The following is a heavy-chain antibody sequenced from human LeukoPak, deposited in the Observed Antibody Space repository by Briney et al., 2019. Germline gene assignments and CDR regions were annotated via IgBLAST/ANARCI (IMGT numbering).Heavy chain of an antibody. Sequence: GGSLRHSCAASGFTFSRYWMHWVRPAPGKGLVWVSRTNTDGSSASYADSVKGRFTISRDNDKDTLYLQMNSLRAEDTAVYYCARAHLWPYGMDVWGLGTTVTVSS. CDR3: ARAHLWPYGMDV. V-gene: IGHV3-74*01. J-gene: IGHJ6*02. D-gene: IGHD3-3*02. CDR2: TNTDGSSA. CDR1: GFTFSRYW.